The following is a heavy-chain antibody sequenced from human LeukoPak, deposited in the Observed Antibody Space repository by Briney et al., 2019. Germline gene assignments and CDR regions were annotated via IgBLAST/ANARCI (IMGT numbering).Heavy chain of an antibody. Sequence: GGSLRLSCAASGFTVSNNNMPWVRQAPGKGLEWVSVIYSSDSTYYADSVKGRFTISRDNSKNTLYLQMDSLRAEDTAVYYCASVGIPLADGWAGFDYWGQGTLVTVSS. V-gene: IGHV3-53*01. CDR2: IYSSDST. D-gene: IGHD6-19*01. CDR1: GFTVSNNN. J-gene: IGHJ4*02. CDR3: ASVGIPLADGWAGFDY.